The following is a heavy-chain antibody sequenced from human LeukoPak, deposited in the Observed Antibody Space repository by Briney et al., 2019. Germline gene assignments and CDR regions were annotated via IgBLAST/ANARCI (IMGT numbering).Heavy chain of an antibody. CDR1: GYTFTSYG. Sequence: GASVKVSCKASGYTFTSYGISWVRQAPGQGLEWMGWISAYNGNTNYAQKLQGRVTMTTDTSTSTAYMELRSLRSDDTAVYYCARDFEGPNHDAFDIWGQGTMVTVSP. V-gene: IGHV1-18*01. CDR3: ARDFEGPNHDAFDI. J-gene: IGHJ3*02. CDR2: ISAYNGNT. D-gene: IGHD1-14*01.